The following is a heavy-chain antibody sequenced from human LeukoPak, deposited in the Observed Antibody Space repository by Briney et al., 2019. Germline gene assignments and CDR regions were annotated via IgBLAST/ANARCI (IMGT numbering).Heavy chain of an antibody. V-gene: IGHV3-23*01. Sequence: GGSLRLSCAASGFTVSSNYMSWVRQAPGKGLEWVSSISGAGDYTYYADSVQGRFTISRDNSKNTLYLQMDSLRAQEAAIYYCATSPDIEASGTLYYLDFWGQGTLVSVSS. D-gene: IGHD1-14*01. J-gene: IGHJ4*02. CDR3: ATSPDIEASGTLYYLDF. CDR2: ISGAGDYT. CDR1: GFTVSSNY.